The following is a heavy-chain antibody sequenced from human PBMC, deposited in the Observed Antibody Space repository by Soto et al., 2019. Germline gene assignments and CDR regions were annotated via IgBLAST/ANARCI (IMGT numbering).Heavy chain of an antibody. CDR2: ISAYNGNT. J-gene: IGHJ3*01. Sequence: QVQLVQSGAEVKKPGASVKVSCKASGYTFTSYGISWVRQAPGQGLEWMGWISAYNGNTNYAQKLQGRFTMTTDTSTSTAYMERRGLRSDDTAVYYCARSHGISTSCYYWHAFDLWGQGTMVTVSS. D-gene: IGHD2-2*01. CDR1: GYTFTSYG. CDR3: ARSHGISTSCYYWHAFDL. V-gene: IGHV1-18*01.